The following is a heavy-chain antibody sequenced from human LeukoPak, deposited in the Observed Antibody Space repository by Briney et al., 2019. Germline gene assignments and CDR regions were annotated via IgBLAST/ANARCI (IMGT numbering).Heavy chain of an antibody. Sequence: GGSLRLSCAASGFTFSSYEMNWVRQAPGKGLEWVSYISSSGSTIYYADSVKGRFTISRDNGKNSLYLQMNSLRAEDTAVYYCARGMDSSLGDAFDIWGQGTMVTVSS. CDR1: GFTFSSYE. CDR3: ARGMDSSLGDAFDI. J-gene: IGHJ3*02. D-gene: IGHD6-19*01. CDR2: ISSSGSTI. V-gene: IGHV3-48*03.